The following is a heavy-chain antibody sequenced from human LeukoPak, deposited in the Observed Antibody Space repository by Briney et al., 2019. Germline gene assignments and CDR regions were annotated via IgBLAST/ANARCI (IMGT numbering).Heavy chain of an antibody. V-gene: IGHV3-11*04. CDR3: ATYSLAVAAADH. D-gene: IGHD6-19*01. CDR1: GFTFSDYY. J-gene: IGHJ5*02. CDR2: ISSSGNTI. Sequence: GGSLRLSCAASGFTFSDYYMSWIRQAPGEGLEWVSHISSSGNTIHYAASVKGRFTISRDNAKNSLYLQMSSLTAADTAVYYCATYSLAVAAADHWGQGTLVTVSS.